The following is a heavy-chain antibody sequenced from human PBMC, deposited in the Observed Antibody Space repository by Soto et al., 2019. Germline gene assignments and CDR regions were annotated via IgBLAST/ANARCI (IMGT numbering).Heavy chain of an antibody. J-gene: IGHJ4*02. CDR2: ISYDGSNK. Sequence: QVQLVESGGGVVQPGRSLRLSCAASGFTFSSYGMHWVRQAPGKGLEWVAVISYDGSNKYYADSVKGRFTISRDNSKNTLYLQMNSLRAEDTAVYYCAKDSAVAASFDYWGQGTLVTVFS. V-gene: IGHV3-30*18. CDR1: GFTFSSYG. D-gene: IGHD6-19*01. CDR3: AKDSAVAASFDY.